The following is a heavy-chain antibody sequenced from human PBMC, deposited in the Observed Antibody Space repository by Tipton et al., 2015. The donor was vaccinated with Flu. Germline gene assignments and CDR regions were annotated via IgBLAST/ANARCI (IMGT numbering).Heavy chain of an antibody. J-gene: IGHJ3*02. D-gene: IGHD6-19*01. Sequence: SLRLSCAASGLIVSNEYMCWVRQAPGKGLEWVSVLYSDGRTYYADSVKGRFTISRDSSKNTLHFQMHSLRLEDTATYYCARGVAGAFDIWGQGTRVSVSS. CDR1: GLIVSNEY. V-gene: IGHV3-53*05. CDR3: ARGVAGAFDI. CDR2: LYSDGRT.